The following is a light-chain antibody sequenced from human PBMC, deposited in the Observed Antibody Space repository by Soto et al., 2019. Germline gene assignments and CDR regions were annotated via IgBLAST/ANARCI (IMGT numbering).Light chain of an antibody. Sequence: ETVLTQSPGSLSLSLGDRATLSCRASQTVSNSYLAWYQQKPGQAPRLLIYGTSSRATGIPDRFSGSGSGTDFTLTISSLQSEDFALYYCQQYHIWPPWTSGQGTKVDIK. V-gene: IGKV3-20*01. CDR3: QQYHIWPPWT. J-gene: IGKJ1*01. CDR2: GTS. CDR1: QTVSNSY.